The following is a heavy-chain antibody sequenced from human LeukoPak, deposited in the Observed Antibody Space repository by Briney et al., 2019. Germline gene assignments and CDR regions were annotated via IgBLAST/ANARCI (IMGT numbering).Heavy chain of an antibody. J-gene: IGHJ4*02. V-gene: IGHV4-34*01. Sequence: PSETLSLTCVVYGGSFSGYFWSWIRDPPGKGLEWIGEITPSGSTNYNPSLTSRVSISIDTSKKKLSLRLTSVTAADSAVYYCASSFYYDSRDYWGQGTLVTVSS. CDR2: ITPSGST. D-gene: IGHD3-22*01. CDR1: GGSFSGYF. CDR3: ASSFYYDSRDY.